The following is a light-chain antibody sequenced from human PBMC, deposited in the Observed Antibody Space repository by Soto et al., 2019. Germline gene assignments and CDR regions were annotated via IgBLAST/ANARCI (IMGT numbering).Light chain of an antibody. J-gene: IGLJ2*01. CDR2: ADN. CDR1: SSNIGAGYD. V-gene: IGLV1-40*01. CDR3: QSYDTSLSGVI. Sequence: QSVLTQTPSVSGAPGQKITMSCTGSSSNIGAGYDVHWHQQLPGAAPRLLIYADNNRPSGVPDRFSASNSGTSASLAITGLQGEDEAVYYCQSYDTSLSGVIFGAGTKLTVL.